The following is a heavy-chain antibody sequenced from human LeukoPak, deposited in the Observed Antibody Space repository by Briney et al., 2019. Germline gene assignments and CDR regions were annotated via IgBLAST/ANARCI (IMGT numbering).Heavy chain of an antibody. D-gene: IGHD1-14*01. V-gene: IGHV4-34*01. CDR3: AEGGFSKDRKFPPDWLGP. J-gene: IGHJ5*02. CDR2: INHSGST. Sequence: SETLSLTCAVYGGSFSGYYWSWIRQPPGKGLEWIGEINHSGSTNYNPSLKSRVTISVDTSKNQFSLKLSSVTAADTAVYYCAEGGFSKDRKFPPDWLGPWGQGTLVTVSS. CDR1: GGSFSGYY.